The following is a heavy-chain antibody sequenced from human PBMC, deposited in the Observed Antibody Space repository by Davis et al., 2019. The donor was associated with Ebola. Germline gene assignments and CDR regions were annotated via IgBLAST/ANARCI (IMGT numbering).Heavy chain of an antibody. CDR3: AAYNWNNWFDP. CDR1: GDSLGDNY. D-gene: IGHD1-20*01. J-gene: IGHJ5*02. CDR2: INYNGHS. V-gene: IGHV4-59*03. Sequence: SETLSLTCTVSGDSLGDNYCCWIRQSPGQGLEWIGYINYNGHSNSNPSLKGRVTISVDTSKNPFSLRLSSVTAADTAVYYCAAYNWNNWFDPWGQGTLVTVSS.